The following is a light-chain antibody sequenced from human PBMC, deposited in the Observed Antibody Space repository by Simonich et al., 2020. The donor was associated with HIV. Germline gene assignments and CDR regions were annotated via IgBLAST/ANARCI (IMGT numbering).Light chain of an antibody. V-gene: IGLV2-14*02. J-gene: IGLJ2*01. CDR1: SSAVGSYNL. CDR3: SSYVGTNTV. Sequence: QSALTQPASVSGSPGQSITISCTATSSAVGSYNLISWYQQNPGKAPKLMIYEGSKRPSGVPHRFSGSKAGNTASLTVSGLQAEDEADYYCSSYVGTNTVFGGGTKLTVL. CDR2: EGS.